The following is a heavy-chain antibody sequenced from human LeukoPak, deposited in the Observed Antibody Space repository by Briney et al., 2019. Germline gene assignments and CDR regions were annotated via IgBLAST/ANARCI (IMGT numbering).Heavy chain of an antibody. J-gene: IGHJ6*03. D-gene: IGHD6-19*01. Sequence: SETLSLTCAVYGGSFSGYYWSWLRQPPGKGLEWIGEINHSGSTNYNPSLKSRVTISVDASKNQFSLKLSSVTAADTAVYYCARVLAYSSGWYRFYYYYYMDVWGKGTTVTVSS. CDR2: INHSGST. V-gene: IGHV4-34*01. CDR3: ARVLAYSSGWYRFYYYYYMDV. CDR1: GGSFSGYY.